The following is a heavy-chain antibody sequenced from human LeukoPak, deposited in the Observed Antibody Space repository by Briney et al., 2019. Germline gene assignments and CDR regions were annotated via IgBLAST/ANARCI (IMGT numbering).Heavy chain of an antibody. CDR3: ANLAAAGDYFDY. CDR1: GFTFSSYG. D-gene: IGHD6-13*01. V-gene: IGHV3-23*01. CDR2: ISGSGGST. Sequence: GGSLRLSCAASGFTFSSYGMSWVRQAPGKGLEWVSTISGSGGSTYYADSVKGRFTISRDNSKNTLYLQMNSLRAEDTAVYYCANLAAAGDYFDYWGQGTLVTVSS. J-gene: IGHJ4*02.